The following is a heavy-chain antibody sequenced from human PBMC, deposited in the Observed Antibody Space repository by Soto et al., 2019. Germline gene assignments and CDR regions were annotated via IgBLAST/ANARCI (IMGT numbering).Heavy chain of an antibody. D-gene: IGHD3-22*01. CDR2: IYYSGST. V-gene: IGHV4-39*02. Sequence: PSETLSLTCTVSGGSSSSSIYYWGWIRQPPGKGLEWIGSIYYSGSTYYNPSLKSRVTISVDTSKNQFSLKLSSVTAADTAVYYCARDYYDSSGYDYWGQGTLVTVSS. CDR3: ARDYYDSSGYDY. J-gene: IGHJ4*02. CDR1: GGSSSSSIYY.